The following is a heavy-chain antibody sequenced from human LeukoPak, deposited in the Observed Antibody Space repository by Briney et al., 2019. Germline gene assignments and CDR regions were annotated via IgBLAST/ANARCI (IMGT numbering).Heavy chain of an antibody. CDR3: AKDLRDGYNVFDY. J-gene: IGHJ4*02. Sequence: GGSLRLPCAASGFTFSSYGMHWVRQAPGKGLEWVAVISYEGRNKYYADYVKGRFTISRDNSKNTLYLQMNSLRAEDAAVYYCAKDLRDGYNVFDYWGQGTLVTVSS. CDR2: ISYEGRNK. D-gene: IGHD5-24*01. CDR1: GFTFSSYG. V-gene: IGHV3-30*18.